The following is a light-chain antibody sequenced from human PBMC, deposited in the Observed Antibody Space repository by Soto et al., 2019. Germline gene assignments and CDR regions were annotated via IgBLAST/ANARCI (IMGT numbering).Light chain of an antibody. CDR2: RNN. V-gene: IGLV1-47*01. CDR1: SSNIGSNY. J-gene: IGLJ7*01. Sequence: QAVVTQPPSASGTPGQRVTISCSGSSSNIGSNYVYWYQQLPGTAPKLLIYRNNQRPSGVPDRFSGSKSGTSASLGISGLPAEDEAEYYRAAWDDSLSGPVFGGGTQLTVL. CDR3: AAWDDSLSGPV.